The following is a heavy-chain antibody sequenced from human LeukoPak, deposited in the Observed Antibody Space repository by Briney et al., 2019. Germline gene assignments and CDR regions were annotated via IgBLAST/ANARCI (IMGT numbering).Heavy chain of an antibody. V-gene: IGHV4-59*02. J-gene: IGHJ4*02. CDR3: VSLLFGGAGRGN. CDR2: TLYGGSN. D-gene: IGHD3-3*01. Sequence: SETLSLTCTVSGGSVTSDSWNWIRQTPGKGLEWIGHTLYGGSNKFNPSLKSRVTISVDRSKNQFSLTLISVTAADTAVYYCVSLLFGGAGRGNWGQGSLVTVSS. CDR1: GGSVTSDS.